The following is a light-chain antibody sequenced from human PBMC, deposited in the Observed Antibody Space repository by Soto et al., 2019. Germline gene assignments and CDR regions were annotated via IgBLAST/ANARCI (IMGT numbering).Light chain of an antibody. CDR2: DAS. J-gene: IGKJ1*01. CDR1: QSIAIW. CDR3: QKYGSYPWA. Sequence: DIPLTQSPSTLSAAVGDRVTITCRASQSIAIWLAWYHQKPGKAPKALIYDASRLESGVPSRFSGSGSGTEFTLTISSLQPDDFATYYCQKYGSYPWAFGQGTRVEV. V-gene: IGKV1-5*01.